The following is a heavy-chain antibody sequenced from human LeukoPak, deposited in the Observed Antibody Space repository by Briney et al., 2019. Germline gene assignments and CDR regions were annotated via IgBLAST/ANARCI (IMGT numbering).Heavy chain of an antibody. CDR1: GGSFSGYY. CDR2: INHSGST. D-gene: IGHD6-19*01. Sequence: SETLSLTCAVYGGSFSGYYWSWIRQPPGKGLEWVGEINHSGSTNYNPSLKSRVAISVDASKNQFSLKLSSVTAADTAVYYCARGWGAVALDYWGQGTLVTVSS. V-gene: IGHV4-34*01. CDR3: ARGWGAVALDY. J-gene: IGHJ4*02.